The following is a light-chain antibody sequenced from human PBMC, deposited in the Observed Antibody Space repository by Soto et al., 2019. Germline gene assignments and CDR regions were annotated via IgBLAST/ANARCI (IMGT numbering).Light chain of an antibody. J-gene: IGKJ5*01. CDR2: VAS. V-gene: IGKV3-20*01. Sequence: EIVLTQSPGTLSLSPGERATLSCRASQTFSNSFLSWFQQIPGQAPRLLIYVASMRATGIPDRFSGSGSGTDFTLTISRLEPEDFAVYYCQQCGSSSTFGQGTRLENK. CDR3: QQCGSSST. CDR1: QTFSNSF.